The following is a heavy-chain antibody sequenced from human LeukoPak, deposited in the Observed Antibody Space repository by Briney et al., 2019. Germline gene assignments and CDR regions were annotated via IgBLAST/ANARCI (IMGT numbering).Heavy chain of an antibody. CDR3: AREGGNGWYSGWFDP. V-gene: IGHV3-7*01. J-gene: IGHJ5*02. Sequence: PGGSLRLSCAASGFTFSSYWMGWVRQAPGKGLEWVANIKKDGSEKKYVDSVKGRFTISRDNAENLLYLEMNSLRAEDTAVYYCAREGGNGWYSGWFDPWGQGILVTVSS. CDR1: GFTFSSYW. CDR2: IKKDGSEK. D-gene: IGHD6-19*01.